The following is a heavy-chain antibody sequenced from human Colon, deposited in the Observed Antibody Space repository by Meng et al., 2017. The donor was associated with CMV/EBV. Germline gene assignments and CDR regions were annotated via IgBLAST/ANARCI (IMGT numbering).Heavy chain of an antibody. D-gene: IGHD6-13*01. J-gene: IGHJ4*02. CDR3: ARDDIAGIAAADTFDY. V-gene: IGHV3-66*01. CDR1: GFSVRTNY. Sequence: GESLKISCAASGFSVRTNYISWVRQRPGQGLEWLSVIYDTGRTYYADSVKGRFTISRDNAKNSLYLQMNSLRAEDTAVYYCARDDIAGIAAADTFDYWGQGTLVTVSS. CDR2: IYDTGRT.